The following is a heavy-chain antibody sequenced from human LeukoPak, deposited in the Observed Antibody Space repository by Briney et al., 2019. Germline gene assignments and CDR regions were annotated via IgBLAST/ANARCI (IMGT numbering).Heavy chain of an antibody. D-gene: IGHD2-2*01. Sequence: GGSLRLSCAAPGFTFSSYSMNWVRQAPGKGLEWVSYISSSSSTIYYADSVKGRFTISRDNAKNSLYLQMNSLRAEDTAVYYCARVGYCSSTSCHGYYYYYTDVWGKGTTVTVSS. CDR3: ARVGYCSSTSCHGYYYYYTDV. V-gene: IGHV3-48*01. CDR2: ISSSSSTI. J-gene: IGHJ6*03. CDR1: GFTFSSYS.